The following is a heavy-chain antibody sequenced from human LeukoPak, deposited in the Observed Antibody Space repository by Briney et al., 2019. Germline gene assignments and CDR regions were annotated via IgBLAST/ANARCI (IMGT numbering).Heavy chain of an antibody. V-gene: IGHV4-31*03. CDR2: ISSRGNT. CDR1: GGSITHVDFY. CDR3: ARTHGDFDY. Sequence: PSQTLSLTCTVSGGSITHVDFYWSWIRQFPGKGLEWIGYISSRGNTYYTPALKSRVTISVDTSKNQFSLKLSSVTAADTAVYYCARTHGDFDYWGQGTLVTVSS. D-gene: IGHD4-17*01. J-gene: IGHJ4*02.